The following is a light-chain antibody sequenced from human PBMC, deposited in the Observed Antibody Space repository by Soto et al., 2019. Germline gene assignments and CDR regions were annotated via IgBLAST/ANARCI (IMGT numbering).Light chain of an antibody. CDR2: AAS. CDR1: QVINNF. CDR3: QLSYTTPGIT. J-gene: IGKJ4*01. V-gene: IGKV1-39*01. Sequence: DIQMTQSPSSLSASVGDRVTITCRASQVINNFLNWYQQKPGKAPKLLICAASNLQTGVPSRFSGSGSGTDFTLTISSLEPEDFATYYCQLSYTTPGITFRGGTKVEIK.